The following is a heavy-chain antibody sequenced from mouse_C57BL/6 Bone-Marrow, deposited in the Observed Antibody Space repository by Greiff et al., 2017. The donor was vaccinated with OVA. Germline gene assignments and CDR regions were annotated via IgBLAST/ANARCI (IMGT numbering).Heavy chain of an antibody. V-gene: IGHV1-74*01. CDR3: AIDDGYYSYYFDY. D-gene: IGHD2-3*01. CDR2: LHPSDSDT. J-gene: IGHJ2*01. CDR1: GYTFTSYW. Sequence: QVQLQQPGAELVKPGASVKVSCKASGYTFTSYWMHWVKQRPGQGLEWIGRLHPSDSDTNYNQKFKGKATLTVDKSSSTAYMQLSSLTSEDSAVYYCAIDDGYYSYYFDYWGQGTTLTVSS.